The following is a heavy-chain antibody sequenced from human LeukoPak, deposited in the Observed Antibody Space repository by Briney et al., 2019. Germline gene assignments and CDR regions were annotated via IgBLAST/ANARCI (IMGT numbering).Heavy chain of an antibody. CDR1: GFPFSDHE. Sequence: GGSLRLSCAATGFPFSDHEMNWVRQAPGKGLEWVSYISNSGSDKYYPDSVKGRFTISRDNAKNSLYLQMDSLTAEDTAVYYCARRTSGAFAIWGQGTKVTVSS. V-gene: IGHV3-48*03. CDR2: ISNSGSDK. J-gene: IGHJ3*02. CDR3: ARRTSGAFAI.